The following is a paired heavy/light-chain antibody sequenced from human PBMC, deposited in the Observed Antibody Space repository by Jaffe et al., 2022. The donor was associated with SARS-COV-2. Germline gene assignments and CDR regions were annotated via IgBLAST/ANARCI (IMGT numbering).Light chain of an antibody. CDR1: QSISSY. CDR2: AAS. J-gene: IGKJ2*01. V-gene: IGKV1-39*01. CDR3: QQSYSTPPGYT. Sequence: DIQMTQSPSSLSASVGDRVTITCRASQSISSYLNWYQQKPGKAPKLLIYAASSLQSGVPSRFSGSGSGTDFTLTISSLQPEDFATYYCQQSYSTPPGYTFGQGTKLEIK.
Heavy chain of an antibody. V-gene: IGHV1-46*01. CDR2: INPSGGST. CDR3: AREYFDWSYPLWYYYGMDV. Sequence: QVQLVQSGAEVKKPGASVKVSCKASGYTFTSYYMHWVRQAPGQGLEWMGIINPSGGSTSYAQKFQGRVTMTRDTSTSTVYMELSSLRSEDTAVYYCAREYFDWSYPLWYYYGMDVWGQGTTVTVSS. D-gene: IGHD3-9*01. CDR1: GYTFTSYY. J-gene: IGHJ6*02.